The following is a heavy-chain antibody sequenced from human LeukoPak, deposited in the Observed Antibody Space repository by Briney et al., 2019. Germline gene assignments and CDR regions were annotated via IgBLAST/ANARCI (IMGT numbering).Heavy chain of an antibody. V-gene: IGHV4-39*01. CDR1: AGSISSSSYY. D-gene: IGHD1-1*01. Sequence: PSETLSLTCTVSAGSISSSSYYWGWIRQPPGKGLEWIGSTYYSGTTYYNPSLKSRVTISVDTSKNQFSLKLSSVTAADTAMYYCARPLATKTSLEAFDIWGQGTMDTVSS. CDR3: ARPLATKTSLEAFDI. CDR2: TYYSGTT. J-gene: IGHJ3*02.